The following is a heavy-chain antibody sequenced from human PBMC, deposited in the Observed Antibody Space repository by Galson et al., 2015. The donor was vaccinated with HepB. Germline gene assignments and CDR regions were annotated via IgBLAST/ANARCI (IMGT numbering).Heavy chain of an antibody. V-gene: IGHV3-33*01. Sequence: SLRLSCAASGFTFSSYGMHWVRQAPGKGLEWVAVIWYDGSNKYYADSVKGRFTISRDNSKNTLYLQMNSLRAEDTAVYYCARGGSYYGMDVWGQGTTVTVSS. D-gene: IGHD5-12*01. J-gene: IGHJ6*02. CDR2: IWYDGSNK. CDR3: ARGGSYYGMDV. CDR1: GFTFSSYG.